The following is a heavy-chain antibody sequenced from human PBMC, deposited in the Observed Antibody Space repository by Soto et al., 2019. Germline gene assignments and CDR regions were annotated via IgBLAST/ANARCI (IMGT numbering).Heavy chain of an antibody. V-gene: IGHV3-23*01. J-gene: IGHJ5*02. Sequence: EVQLLESGGGLVQPGGSLRLSCAASGFTFSSYAMSWVRQAPGKGLEWVSAISGSGGSTYYADSVKGRFTISRDNSKNTLYLQMNSLRAEDTAVYYCARGGGTDYYDSSGYYFKPVNWFDPWGQGTLVTVSS. CDR3: ARGGGTDYYDSSGYYFKPVNWFDP. D-gene: IGHD3-22*01. CDR2: ISGSGGST. CDR1: GFTFSSYA.